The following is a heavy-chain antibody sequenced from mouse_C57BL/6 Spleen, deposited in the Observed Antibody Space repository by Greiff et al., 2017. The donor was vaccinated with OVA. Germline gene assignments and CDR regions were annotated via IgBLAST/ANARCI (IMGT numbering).Heavy chain of an antibody. CDR3: AREEDYDGRVDY. CDR1: GYTFTSYW. V-gene: IGHV1-50*01. Sequence: QVQLQQPGAELVKPGASVKLSCKASGYTFTSYWMQWVKQRPGQGLEWIGEIDPSDSYTNYNQKFKGKATLTVDTSSSTAYMQLSSLTSEDSAVYYCAREEDYDGRVDYWGQGTTLTVSS. CDR2: IDPSDSYT. D-gene: IGHD2-4*01. J-gene: IGHJ2*01.